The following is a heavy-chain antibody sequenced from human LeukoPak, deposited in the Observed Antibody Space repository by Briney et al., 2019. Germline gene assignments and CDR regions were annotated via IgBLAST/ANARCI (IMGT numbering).Heavy chain of an antibody. CDR1: GASVSRGSYY. CDR2: IYTSGST. D-gene: IGHD1-26*01. V-gene: IGHV4-61*02. Sequence: SSQTLSLTCTVSGASVSRGSYYWNWIRQPAGKGLEWIGRIYTSGSTNYNPSLKSRFTISLDTSKNQFSLKLSSVTAADTAVYYCAREWELPRGRVGAFDIWGQGTMVTVSS. CDR3: AREWELPRGRVGAFDI. J-gene: IGHJ3*02.